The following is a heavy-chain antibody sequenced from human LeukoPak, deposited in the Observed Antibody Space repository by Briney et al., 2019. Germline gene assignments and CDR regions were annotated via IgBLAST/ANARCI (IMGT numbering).Heavy chain of an antibody. V-gene: IGHV3-30*04. CDR3: AREVGVVVAATVFDY. Sequence: PGGSLRLSCAASGFTFSSYAMHWVRQAPGKGLEWVAVISYDGSNKYYADSVKGRFTISRDNSKNTLYLQMNSLRAEDTAVYYCAREVGVVVAATVFDYWGQGTLDTVSS. D-gene: IGHD2-15*01. CDR1: GFTFSSYA. CDR2: ISYDGSNK. J-gene: IGHJ4*02.